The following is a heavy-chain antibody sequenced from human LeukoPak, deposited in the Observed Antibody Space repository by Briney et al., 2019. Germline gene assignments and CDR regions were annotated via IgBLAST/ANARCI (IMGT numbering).Heavy chain of an antibody. CDR2: IYKSGGT. Sequence: PSETLSLTCTLSGGSISSFYWRWIRHPPGGGGGWIGYIYKSGGTNFNRPLKSRVTISVDLSQNQFSLKLRSLTAADPAVFSCGRGGYCGSGNYLGFDPWGQGTLVTVSS. J-gene: IGHJ5*02. D-gene: IGHD3-10*01. CDR1: GGSISSFY. V-gene: IGHV4-59*01. CDR3: GRGGYCGSGNYLGFDP.